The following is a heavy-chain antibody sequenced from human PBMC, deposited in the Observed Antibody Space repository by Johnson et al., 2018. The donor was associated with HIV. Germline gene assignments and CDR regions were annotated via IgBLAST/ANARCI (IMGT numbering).Heavy chain of an antibody. Sequence: VQLVESGGGLVQPGRSLRLSCAASAFPFDDHALHWVRQSPGKGLQRFSIILKGRFTISRDDARNTLYLQMNSLRAEDTAVYFCARDREWNALDMWGPGTKVTVSS. V-gene: IGHV3-9*01. D-gene: IGHD3-3*01. CDR1: AFPFDDHA. CDR3: ARDREWNALDM. J-gene: IGHJ3*02. CDR2: I.